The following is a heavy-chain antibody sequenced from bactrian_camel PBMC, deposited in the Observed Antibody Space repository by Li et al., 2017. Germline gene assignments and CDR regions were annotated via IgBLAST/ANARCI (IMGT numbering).Heavy chain of an antibody. CDR1: GYTASRGC. V-gene: IGHV3S1*01. CDR2: ISTGGGST. J-gene: IGHJ4*01. CDR3: WSRAG. Sequence: VQLVESGGGSVQAGGSLRLSCAASGYTASRGCMGWFRQAPGKEREGVAAISTGGGSTYYADSVKGRFTISQDNAKNTLYLQMNSLNSEDTALYYCWSRAGWGQGTQVTVS.